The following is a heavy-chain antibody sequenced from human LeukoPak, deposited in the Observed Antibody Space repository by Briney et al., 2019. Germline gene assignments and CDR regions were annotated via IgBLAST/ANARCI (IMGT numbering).Heavy chain of an antibody. CDR2: INHSGST. CDR1: GFTVSSNY. D-gene: IGHD6-13*01. J-gene: IGHJ6*03. CDR3: ARRGIAAAGTNYYYYMDV. Sequence: GSLRLSCAASGFTVSSNYMSWIRQPPGKGLEWIGEINHSGSTNYNPSLKSRVTISVDTSKNQFSLKLSSVTAADTAVYYCARRGIAAAGTNYYYYMDVWGKGTTVTISS. V-gene: IGHV4-34*01.